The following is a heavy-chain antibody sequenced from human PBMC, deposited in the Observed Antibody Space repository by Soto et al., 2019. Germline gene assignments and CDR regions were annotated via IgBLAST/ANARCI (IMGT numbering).Heavy chain of an antibody. J-gene: IGHJ4*02. CDR1: EFSLTTRGVG. D-gene: IGHD3-3*01. Sequence: TWNESGPTVVRPTEALTLTCRFPEFSLTTRGVGVSWIRQSPGKTPERLALIYWDDDRRYSAALKSSLTITTDTSKKPSVLTVSDVDTTDTGCYYCAHRVRRMFFGLVTTTAIYFDFWAEGTPVAVS. V-gene: IGHV2-5*02. CDR2: IYWDDDR. CDR3: AHRVRRMFFGLVTTTAIYFDF.